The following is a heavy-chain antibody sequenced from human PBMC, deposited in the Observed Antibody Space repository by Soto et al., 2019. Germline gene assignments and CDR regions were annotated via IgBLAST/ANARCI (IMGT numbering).Heavy chain of an antibody. CDR2: ISGSGGST. J-gene: IGHJ4*02. D-gene: IGHD6-19*01. Sequence: GGSLRLSCAASGFTFSSYAMSWVRQAPGKGLEWVSAISGSGGSTYYADSVKGRFTISRDNSKNTLYLQMNSLRAEDTAVYYFESSIAVAGTYWYWGQVPLVTVSS. CDR3: ESSIAVAGTYWY. V-gene: IGHV3-23*01. CDR1: GFTFSSYA.